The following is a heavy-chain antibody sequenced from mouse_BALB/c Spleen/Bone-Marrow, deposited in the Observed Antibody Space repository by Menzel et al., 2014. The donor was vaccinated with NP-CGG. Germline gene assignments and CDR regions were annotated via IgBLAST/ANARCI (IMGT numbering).Heavy chain of an antibody. CDR3: ARDWLRRAMDY. V-gene: IGHV2-9*02. D-gene: IGHD2-2*01. CDR2: IWAGGST. CDR1: GFSLTSYG. J-gene: IGHJ4*01. Sequence: VKLMESGPGLVAPSQSLSIPCTVSGFSLTSYGVHWVRRPPGKGLEWLGVIWAGGSTNYNSALMSRLSISKDNSKSQVFLKMNSLQTDDTAMYYCARDWLRRAMDYWGQGTSVTVSS.